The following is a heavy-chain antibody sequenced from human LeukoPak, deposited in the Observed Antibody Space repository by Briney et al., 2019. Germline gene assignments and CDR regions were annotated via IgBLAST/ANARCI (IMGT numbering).Heavy chain of an antibody. D-gene: IGHD6-6*01. Sequence: PGGSLRLPCAASGFTFSDYYMSWIRQAPGKGLEWVSYISSSGSTIYYADSVKGRFTISRDNAKNSLYLQMNSLRAEDTAVYYCARDSTSIAAPVWFDPWGQGTLVTVSS. V-gene: IGHV3-11*04. CDR1: GFTFSDYY. CDR2: ISSSGSTI. CDR3: ARDSTSIAAPVWFDP. J-gene: IGHJ5*02.